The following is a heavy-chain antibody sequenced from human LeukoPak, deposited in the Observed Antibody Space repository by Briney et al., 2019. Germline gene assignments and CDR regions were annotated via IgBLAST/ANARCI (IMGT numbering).Heavy chain of an antibody. Sequence: SQTLSLTCAISGDSVSSNSVTWNWIRQSPSRGLEWLGRTYNRSTWYNDYAVPVRGRITVNPDTSKNQFSLHLNSVTPEDTAVYYCARRLTQYDCFDPWGQGILVTVSS. D-gene: IGHD2-2*01. CDR2: TYNRSTWYN. CDR1: GDSVSSNSVT. V-gene: IGHV6-1*01. CDR3: ARRLTQYDCFDP. J-gene: IGHJ5*02.